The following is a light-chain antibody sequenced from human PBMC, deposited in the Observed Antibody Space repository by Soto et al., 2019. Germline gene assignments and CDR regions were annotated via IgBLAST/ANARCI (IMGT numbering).Light chain of an antibody. CDR3: CSYAGSYIYV. J-gene: IGLJ1*01. CDR1: SSDVGGYNY. CDR2: DIS. Sequence: QSVLTQPRSVSGSPGQSVTISCTGTSSDVGGYNYVSWYQQHPGNAPQLVIYDISTRPSGVPDRFSGSRSGNTASLTISGLQAEDEADYYCCSYAGSYIYVFGTGTKLTVL. V-gene: IGLV2-11*01.